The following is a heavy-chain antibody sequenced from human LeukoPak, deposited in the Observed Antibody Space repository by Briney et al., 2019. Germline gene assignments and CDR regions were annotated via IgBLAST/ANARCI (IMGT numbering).Heavy chain of an antibody. CDR1: GFTFSSYE. D-gene: IGHD1-26*01. CDR2: ISSSGSTI. V-gene: IGHV3-48*03. J-gene: IGHJ4*02. CDR3: ARGEWELRSFDY. Sequence: GGSLRLSCAASGFTFSSYEMNWVRQAPGKGLEWVSYISSSGSTIYYADSVKGRFTISRDNAKNSLYLQTNSLRAEDTAVYYCARGEWELRSFDYWGQGTLVTVSS.